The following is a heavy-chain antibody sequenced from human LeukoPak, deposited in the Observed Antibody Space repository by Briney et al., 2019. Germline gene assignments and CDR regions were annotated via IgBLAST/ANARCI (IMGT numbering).Heavy chain of an antibody. CDR1: GFTFSGYY. Sequence: GGSLRLSCATSGFTFSGYYMYWVRQAPGKGLVWLSRINTDGSNTDYADSVKGRFTISRDNAKNSLYLRLNSLRVEDTAVYYCARDPTHYLRYGYFDYWGQGTLVTVSS. CDR3: ARDPTHYLRYGYFDY. D-gene: IGHD3-9*01. J-gene: IGHJ4*02. V-gene: IGHV3-74*01. CDR2: INTDGSNT.